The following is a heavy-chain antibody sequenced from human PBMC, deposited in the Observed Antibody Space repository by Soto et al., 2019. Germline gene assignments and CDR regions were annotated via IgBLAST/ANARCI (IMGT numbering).Heavy chain of an antibody. D-gene: IGHD5-12*01. V-gene: IGHV1-69*01. CDR1: GGTFSSYA. CDR3: ARDSGYDPLYYYYGMDV. J-gene: IGHJ6*02. CDR2: IIPIFGTA. Sequence: QVQLVQSGAEVKKPGSSVKVSCKASGGTFSSYAISWVRQAPGQGLEWMGGIIPIFGTANYAQKFQGRVTITADETTSTAYMKLSSLRSEDTAVYYCARDSGYDPLYYYYGMDVWGQGTTVTVS.